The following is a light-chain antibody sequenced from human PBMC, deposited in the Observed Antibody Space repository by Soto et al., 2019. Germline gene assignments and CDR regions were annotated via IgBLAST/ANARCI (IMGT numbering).Light chain of an antibody. CDR3: QHRSSSPLT. Sequence: EIVLTQSPATLSLSPGERATLSCTASQNVSYFLAWYQQKPGQAPRLLIYDASNRATGIPTGFSASGSGTDFTHTVTSIEPEDHANYYGQHRSSSPLTFGGGTKVDI. CDR1: QNVSYF. CDR2: DAS. J-gene: IGKJ4*01. V-gene: IGKV3-11*01.